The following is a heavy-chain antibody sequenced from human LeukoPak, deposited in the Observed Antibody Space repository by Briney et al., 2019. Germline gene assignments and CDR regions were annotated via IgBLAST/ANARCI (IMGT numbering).Heavy chain of an antibody. V-gene: IGHV3-30-3*01. J-gene: IGHJ4*02. CDR2: ISYDGSNK. Sequence: SGGSLRLSCAASGFTFSSYAMHWVRQAPGKGLEWVAVISYDGSNKYYADSVKGRFTISRDNSKNTLYLQMNSLRAEDTAVYYCARDLIDSSYFDYWGQGTLVTVSS. D-gene: IGHD3-22*01. CDR1: GFTFSSYA. CDR3: ARDLIDSSYFDY.